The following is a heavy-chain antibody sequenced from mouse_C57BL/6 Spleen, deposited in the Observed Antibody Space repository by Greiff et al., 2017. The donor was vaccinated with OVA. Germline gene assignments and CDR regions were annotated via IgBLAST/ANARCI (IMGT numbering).Heavy chain of an antibody. V-gene: IGHV14-4*01. J-gene: IGHJ3*01. CDR1: GFNIKDDY. CDR3: TTRTHYYGSSYGFAY. D-gene: IGHD1-1*01. CDR2: IDPENGDT. Sequence: EVKLQESGAELVRPGASVKLSCTASGFNIKDDYMHWVKQRPEQGLEWIGWIDPENGDTEYASKFQGKATITADTSSNTAYLQLSSLTSEDTAVYYCTTRTHYYGSSYGFAYWGQGTLVTVSA.